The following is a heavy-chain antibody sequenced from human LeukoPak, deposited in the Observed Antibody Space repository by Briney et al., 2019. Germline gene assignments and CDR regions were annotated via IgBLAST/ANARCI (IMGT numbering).Heavy chain of an antibody. J-gene: IGHJ4*02. V-gene: IGHV4-39*01. CDR2: MHYGGST. CDR1: GGSISSSYY. D-gene: IGHD1-1*01. Sequence: SETLSLTCTVSGGSISSSYYWGWIRQPPGKGLEWIGSMHYGGSTYYNPSLKSRVTISVDTSETQFSLRLSSVTAADTAVYYCARDDVDTPTFDYWGQGTLVTVSS. CDR3: ARDDVDTPTFDY.